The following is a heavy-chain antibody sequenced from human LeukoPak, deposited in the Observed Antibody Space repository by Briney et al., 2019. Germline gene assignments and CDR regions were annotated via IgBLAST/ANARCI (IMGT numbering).Heavy chain of an antibody. V-gene: IGHV4-38-2*02. CDR1: GYSISSGFY. D-gene: IGHD3-10*01. CDR3: ARGGYYGSGNDFRFDP. Sequence: SETLSLTCSVSGYSISSGFYWGWIRQPPGKGLEWIGSIFHSGSTYYNPSLKSRVTISVGTSKNLFSLKLTSVTAADTAVYFCARGGYYGSGNDFRFDPWGQGTLVTVSS. J-gene: IGHJ5*02. CDR2: IFHSGST.